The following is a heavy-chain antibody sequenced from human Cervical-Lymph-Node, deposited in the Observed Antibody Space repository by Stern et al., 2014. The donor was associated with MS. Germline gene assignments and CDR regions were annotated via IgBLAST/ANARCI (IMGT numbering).Heavy chain of an antibody. D-gene: IGHD1-26*01. CDR1: GFTFDDYA. V-gene: IGHV3-9*01. CDR3: AKDIVGGTRYFDY. CDR2: ISWNSDNI. J-gene: IGHJ4*02. Sequence: EVQLEESGGGLVQPGRSLRLSCAASGFTFDDYAMHWVRQAPGKGLEWVSRISWNSDNIAYADSVKGRFTISRDNAKNSLYLQMNSLRPEDTALYYCAKDIVGGTRYFDYWGQGTLVTVSS.